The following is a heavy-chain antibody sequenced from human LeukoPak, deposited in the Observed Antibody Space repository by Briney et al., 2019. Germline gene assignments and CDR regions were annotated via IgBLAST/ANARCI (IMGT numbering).Heavy chain of an antibody. CDR2: ITSSSTYI. D-gene: IGHD2-8*02. CDR3: ARGSTRADY. J-gene: IGHJ4*02. CDR1: GITFSSYT. Sequence: GGSLRLSCIASGITFSSYTINWVRQAPGKGLEWVSSITSSSTYIYYADSVKGRFTISRGNAKNSLYLQMNSLRAEDTAVYYCARGSTRADYWGQGTLVTVSS. V-gene: IGHV3-21*01.